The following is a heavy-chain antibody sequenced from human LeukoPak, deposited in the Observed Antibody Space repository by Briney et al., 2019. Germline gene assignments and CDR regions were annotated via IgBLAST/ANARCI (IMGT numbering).Heavy chain of an antibody. V-gene: IGHV1-2*02. CDR2: INPHSGDT. CDR3: ARDMNWRGSIWYFDV. Sequence: AAVKVSCKASGYTFTGYYMHWVRQAPGQGLEWLGWINPHSGDTDSAQRFQGRVSMTRDTSINTAYMELSGLTSDDAAVYYCARDMNWRGSIWYFDVWGRGTLVTVSS. D-gene: IGHD3-10*01. CDR1: GYTFTGYY. J-gene: IGHJ2*01.